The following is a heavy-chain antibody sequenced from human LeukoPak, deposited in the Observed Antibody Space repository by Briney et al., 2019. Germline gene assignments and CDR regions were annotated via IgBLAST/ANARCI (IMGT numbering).Heavy chain of an antibody. V-gene: IGHV3-30*02. CDR2: VRNDGTTQ. D-gene: IGHD5-12*01. CDR1: GFSFRTYG. CDR3: ARAPYGGYVVYYYYYMDV. J-gene: IGHJ6*03. Sequence: GGSLRLSCAASGFSFRTYGMHWVRQAPGKGLEWVALVRNDGTTQYYADSVKGRFTISRDNAKNSLYLQMNSLRAEDTAVYYCARAPYGGYVVYYYYYMDVWGKGTTVTISS.